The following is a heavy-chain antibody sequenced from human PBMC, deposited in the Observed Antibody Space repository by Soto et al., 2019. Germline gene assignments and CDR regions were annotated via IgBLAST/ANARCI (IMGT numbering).Heavy chain of an antibody. CDR3: ARDQDSSGWYDAFDI. V-gene: IGHV4-61*01. J-gene: IGHJ3*02. Sequence: SETLSLTCTVSCGSVSSGSYYWSWIRQPPGKGLEWIGYIYYSGSTNYNPSLKSRVTISVDTSKNQFSLKLSSVTAADTAVYYCARDQDSSGWYDAFDIWGQGTMVTVSS. CDR1: CGSVSSGSYY. CDR2: IYYSGST. D-gene: IGHD6-19*01.